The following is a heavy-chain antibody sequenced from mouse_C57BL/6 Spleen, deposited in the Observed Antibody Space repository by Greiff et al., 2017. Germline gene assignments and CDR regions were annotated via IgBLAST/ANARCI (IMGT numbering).Heavy chain of an antibody. V-gene: IGHV1-69*01. CDR1: GYTFTSYW. J-gene: IGHJ4*01. Sequence: VQLQQPGAELVMPGASVKLSCKASGYTFTSYWMHWVKQRPGQGLEWIGEIDPSDSYTNYNQKFKGKSTLTVDKSSSTAYMQLSSLTSDDSAVYYSARGPNCDGSSAWAMEYWGKRSAVAVSS. CDR2: IDPSDSYT. CDR3: ARGPNCDGSSAWAMEY. D-gene: IGHD1-1*01.